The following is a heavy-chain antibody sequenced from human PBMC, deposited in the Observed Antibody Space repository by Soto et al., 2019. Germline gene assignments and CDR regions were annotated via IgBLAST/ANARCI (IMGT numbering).Heavy chain of an antibody. CDR2: ISYDGSNK. CDR1: GFTFSSYA. D-gene: IGHD6-19*01. J-gene: IGHJ4*02. Sequence: QVQLVESGGGVVQPGRSLRLSCAASGFTFSSYAMHWVRQAPGKGLGWVAVISYDGSNKYYADSVKGRFTISRDNSKNTLYLQMNSLRAEDTAVYYCARGDIIAVAGTYYWGQGTLVTVSS. V-gene: IGHV3-30-3*01. CDR3: ARGDIIAVAGTYY.